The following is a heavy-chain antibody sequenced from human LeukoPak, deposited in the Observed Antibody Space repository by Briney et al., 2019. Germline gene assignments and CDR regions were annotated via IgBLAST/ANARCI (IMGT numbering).Heavy chain of an antibody. CDR2: ITSKAYGGTT. CDR1: GFTFGDDA. CDR3: TRVSLVAASVFFDY. V-gene: IGHV3-49*04. D-gene: IGHD2-15*01. J-gene: IGHJ4*02. Sequence: PGGSPRLSCTASGFTFGDDAMSWVCQAPREGQERVMFITSKAYGGTTEYAASVKGRFTISRDDSKSIAYLQMNSLKTEDTAVYYCTRVSLVAASVFFDYWGQGTLVTVSS.